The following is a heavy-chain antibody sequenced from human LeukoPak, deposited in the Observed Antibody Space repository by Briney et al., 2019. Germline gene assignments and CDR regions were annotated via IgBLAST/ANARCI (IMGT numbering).Heavy chain of an antibody. D-gene: IGHD2-15*01. CDR2: INPNSGGT. CDR3: ARDLYCSRGRCYLWHY. J-gene: IGHJ4*02. V-gene: IGHV1-2*02. CDR1: GYTFTGYY. Sequence: ASVKVSCKASGYTFTGYYMHWVRQAPGQGLEWMGWINPNSGGTNYAQKFQGRVTMTRDTSISTAYMELSRLRSDDTAVYYCARDLYCSRGRCYLWHYWGQGTLVTVSS.